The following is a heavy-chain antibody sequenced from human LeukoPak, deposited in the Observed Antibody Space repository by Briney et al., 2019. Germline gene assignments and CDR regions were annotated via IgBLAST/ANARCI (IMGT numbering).Heavy chain of an antibody. D-gene: IGHD1-26*01. Sequence: GGSLRLSCAASGFTFSRYWMYWVRHAPGRGLVWVSHTNSDGSSTRYADSVKGRFTISRDNAKNTAYLQMNSLRAEDTAVYYCAKVRWEPPYQYYFDYWGQGTLVTVSS. V-gene: IGHV3-74*01. CDR3: AKVRWEPPYQYYFDY. J-gene: IGHJ4*02. CDR1: GFTFSRYW. CDR2: TNSDGSST.